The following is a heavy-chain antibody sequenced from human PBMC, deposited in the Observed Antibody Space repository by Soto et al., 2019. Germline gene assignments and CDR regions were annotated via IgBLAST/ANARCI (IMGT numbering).Heavy chain of an antibody. CDR3: ARGGYYDSTGYAN. Sequence: GSLRLSCAASGFTFSSYAMSWVRQAPGKGLEWVSAISGSGGSTYYADSVKGRFTISRDNSKNTLYLQMSSLRAEDTAVYYCARGGYYDSTGYANWGQGTLVTVSS. D-gene: IGHD3-22*01. J-gene: IGHJ4*02. CDR2: ISGSGGST. CDR1: GFTFSSYA. V-gene: IGHV3-23*01.